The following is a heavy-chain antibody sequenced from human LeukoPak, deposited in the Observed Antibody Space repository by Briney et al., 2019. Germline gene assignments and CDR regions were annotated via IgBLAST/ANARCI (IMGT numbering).Heavy chain of an antibody. J-gene: IGHJ4*02. V-gene: IGHV1-2*02. D-gene: IGHD4-17*01. CDR3: ARVARDGDYVDY. CDR2: INPNSGGT. CDR1: GYTFTGYY. Sequence: PLASVKVSCKASGYTFTGYYMHWVRQAPGQGLEWMRWINPNSGGTNYAQKFQGRVTMTRDTSISTAYMELSRLRSDDTAVYYCARVARDGDYVDYWGQGTLVTVSS.